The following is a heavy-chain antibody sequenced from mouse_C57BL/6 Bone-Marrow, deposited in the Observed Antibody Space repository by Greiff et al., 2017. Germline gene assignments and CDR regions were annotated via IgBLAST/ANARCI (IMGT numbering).Heavy chain of an antibody. Sequence: MLVESEGGLVQPGSSMKLSCTASGFTFRDYYMAWVRQVPEKGLEWVANINYDGSSPYYLDSLKSRFIISRDNAKNILYLQMSSRKSEDTATYYCAREGGYYYGSSPFDYWGQGTTLTVSS. CDR2: INYDGSSP. D-gene: IGHD1-1*01. CDR3: AREGGYYYGSSPFDY. CDR1: GFTFRDYY. V-gene: IGHV5-16*01. J-gene: IGHJ2*01.